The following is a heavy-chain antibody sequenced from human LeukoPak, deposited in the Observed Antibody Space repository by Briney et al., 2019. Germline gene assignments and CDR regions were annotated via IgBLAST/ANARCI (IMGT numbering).Heavy chain of an antibody. J-gene: IGHJ5*02. CDR3: ARDLWDTAIDNWFDP. CDR2: IIPIFGTA. V-gene: IGHV1-69*05. D-gene: IGHD5-18*01. CDR1: GGTFSSYA. Sequence: ASVKVSCKASGGTFSSYAISWVRQAPGQGLEWMGRIIPIFGTANYAQKFQGRVTITTDESTSTAYMELSSLRSEDTAVYYCARDLWDTAIDNWFDPWGQGTLVIVSS.